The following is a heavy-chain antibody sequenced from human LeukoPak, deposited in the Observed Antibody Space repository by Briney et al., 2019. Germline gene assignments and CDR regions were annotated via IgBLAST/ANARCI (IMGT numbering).Heavy chain of an antibody. Sequence: ASVKVSCKVSGYSLTELSMHWVRQAPGKGLEWMGGFDPEDGETIYAQNFQGRVTMTADTSTDTAYMEVTSLISEDTAVYYCATLDYPDYYNGKLDAWGQGTLVTVSS. CDR2: FDPEDGET. J-gene: IGHJ5*02. D-gene: IGHD3-9*01. CDR3: ATLDYPDYYNGKLDA. V-gene: IGHV1-24*01. CDR1: GYSLTELS.